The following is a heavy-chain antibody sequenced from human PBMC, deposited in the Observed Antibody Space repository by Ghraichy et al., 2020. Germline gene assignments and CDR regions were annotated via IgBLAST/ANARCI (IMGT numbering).Heavy chain of an antibody. V-gene: IGHV1-69*04. CDR1: GGTFSSYA. J-gene: IGHJ1*01. CDR2: IIPILGIA. CDR3: ARDRAVVVPAASYFQH. Sequence: SVKVSCKASGGTFSSYAISWVRQAPGQGLEWMGRIIPILGIANYAQKFQGRVTITADKSTSTAYMELSSLRSEDTAVYYCARDRAVVVPAASYFQHWGQGTLVTVSS. D-gene: IGHD2-2*01.